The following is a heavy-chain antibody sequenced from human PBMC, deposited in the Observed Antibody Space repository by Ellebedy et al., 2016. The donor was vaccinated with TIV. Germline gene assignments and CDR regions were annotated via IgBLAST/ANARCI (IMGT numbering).Heavy chain of an antibody. CDR3: ARNKSATSAFDP. D-gene: IGHD1-1*01. Sequence: ASVKVSCKASGYTFSAHYMHWVRQAPGQGLEWMGWIDPNSGGAHYAQKFQGRVTLTRDTSINTVYMELSSLRSDDTAIYYCARNKSATSAFDPWGQGTLVTVSS. V-gene: IGHV1-2*02. CDR1: GYTFSAHY. J-gene: IGHJ5*02. CDR2: IDPNSGGA.